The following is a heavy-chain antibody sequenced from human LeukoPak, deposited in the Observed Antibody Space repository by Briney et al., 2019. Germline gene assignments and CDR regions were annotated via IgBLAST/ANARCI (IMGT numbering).Heavy chain of an antibody. V-gene: IGHV3-23*01. CDR2: ISGSGGST. D-gene: IGHD3-10*01. CDR3: AKPQSTMVRGVIWFDY. Sequence: GGSLRLSCAASGFTFSSYAMSWVRQAPGKGLEWVSAISGSGGSTYYADSVKGRFTISRDNSKNTLYLQMNSLGAEDTAVYYCAKPQSTMVRGVIWFDYWGQGTLVTVSS. J-gene: IGHJ4*02. CDR1: GFTFSSYA.